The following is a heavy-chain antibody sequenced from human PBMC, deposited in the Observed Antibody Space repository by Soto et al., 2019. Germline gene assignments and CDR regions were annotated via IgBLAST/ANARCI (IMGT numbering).Heavy chain of an antibody. Sequence: HVQLQESGPGLVKPSETLSLICTVSGDSISSYYWNWIRQPPGKGLEWIGFIYYTGSINYNPSLKSRVTLSVDTSKNHISLKLSSVTAADTAVYYCARRAGAVPGRIDFWGQGTLVTVSS. D-gene: IGHD6-19*01. CDR2: IYYTGSI. V-gene: IGHV4-59*08. CDR1: GDSISSYY. CDR3: ARRAGAVPGRIDF. J-gene: IGHJ4*02.